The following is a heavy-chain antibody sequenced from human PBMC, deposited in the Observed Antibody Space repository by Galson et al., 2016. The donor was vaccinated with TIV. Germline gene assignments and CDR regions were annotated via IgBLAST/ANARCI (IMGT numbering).Heavy chain of an antibody. J-gene: IGHJ4*02. CDR1: GYTFTNYG. Sequence: SVKVSCKASGYTFTNYGISWVRQAPGQGLEWMGWISGYDTNTEYVQKLQDRVTMTKDTSTSTAYMELRSLRYDDTAVYYCARDAPYSSSWSIDYWGQERLVTVSS. D-gene: IGHD6-13*01. CDR2: ISGYDTNT. CDR3: ARDAPYSSSWSIDY. V-gene: IGHV1-18*04.